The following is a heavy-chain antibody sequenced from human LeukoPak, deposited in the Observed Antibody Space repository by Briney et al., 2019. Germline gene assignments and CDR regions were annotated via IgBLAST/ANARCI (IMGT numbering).Heavy chain of an antibody. CDR3: ARVPPRGYTYGYPDY. Sequence: SETLSLTCAVYGGSFSGYFWSWIRQPPGKGLEWIGEINHSGSTNHNPSLKSRVTISVDTSKNQFSLKLTSVTAADTAVYYCARVPPRGYTYGYPDYWGQGTLVTVSS. V-gene: IGHV4-34*01. J-gene: IGHJ4*02. CDR2: INHSGST. D-gene: IGHD5-12*01. CDR1: GGSFSGYF.